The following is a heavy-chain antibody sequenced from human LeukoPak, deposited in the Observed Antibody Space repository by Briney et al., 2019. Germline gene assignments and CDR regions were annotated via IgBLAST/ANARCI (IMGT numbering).Heavy chain of an antibody. Sequence: PSETLSLTCTVSGGSISSYYWSWIRQPAGKGLEWIWRIYTSGSTNYNPSLKSRVTMSVDTSKNQFSLKLSSVTAADTAVYYCAREPLGYCSGGSCYIDPWGQGTLVTVSS. CDR3: AREPLGYCSGGSCYIDP. J-gene: IGHJ5*02. CDR2: IYTSGST. V-gene: IGHV4-4*07. CDR1: GGSISSYY. D-gene: IGHD2-15*01.